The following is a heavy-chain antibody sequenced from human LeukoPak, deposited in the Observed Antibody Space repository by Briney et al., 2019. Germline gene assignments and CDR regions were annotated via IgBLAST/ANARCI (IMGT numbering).Heavy chain of an antibody. J-gene: IGHJ6*03. D-gene: IGHD1-26*01. CDR3: ARATYSEYGSTYAGGYYYMDV. CDR2: ISYSGSA. Sequence: SETLSLTCTVSGGSLNNYYWTWIRQPPGKGLEWIGYISYSGSANYNPSVKSRLTISVGSSKNRFFLDLSSVTAADTAVYYCARATYSEYGSTYAGGYYYMDVWGKGTTVTVSS. V-gene: IGHV4-59*01. CDR1: GGSLNNYY.